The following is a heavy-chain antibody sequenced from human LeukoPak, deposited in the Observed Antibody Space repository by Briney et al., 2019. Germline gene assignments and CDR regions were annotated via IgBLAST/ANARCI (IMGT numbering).Heavy chain of an antibody. CDR2: ISGSGGST. V-gene: IGHV3-23*01. D-gene: IGHD1-26*01. CDR1: GFTFSSYA. CDR3: AKCRNSDWEPYFDY. J-gene: IGHJ4*02. Sequence: GGSLRLSCAASGFTFSSYAMSWVRQAPGKGLEWVSAISGSGGSTYYVDSVKGRFTISRDNSKNTLYLQMNSLRAEDTAVYYCAKCRNSDWEPYFDYWGQGTLVTVSS.